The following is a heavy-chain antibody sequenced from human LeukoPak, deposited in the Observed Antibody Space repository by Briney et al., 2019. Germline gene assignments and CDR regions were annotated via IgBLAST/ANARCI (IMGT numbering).Heavy chain of an antibody. Sequence: GGSLRLSCAASGFTFSSHGMSWVRQAPGKGLEWVSAISGSGGSTYYADSVKGRFTISRDNSKNTLYLQMNSLRAEDTAVYYCAGTDDILTGYYTAFDYWGQGTLVTVSS. V-gene: IGHV3-23*01. CDR1: GFTFSSHG. CDR3: AGTDDILTGYYTAFDY. J-gene: IGHJ4*02. CDR2: ISGSGGST. D-gene: IGHD3-9*01.